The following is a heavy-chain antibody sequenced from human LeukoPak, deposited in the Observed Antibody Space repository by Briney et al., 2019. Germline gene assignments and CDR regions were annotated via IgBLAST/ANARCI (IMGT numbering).Heavy chain of an antibody. V-gene: IGHV3-21*01. J-gene: IGHJ6*03. Sequence: GGSLRLSCAASGFTFSSYSMNWVRQAPGKGLEWVSSISGSSSYIYYADSVKGRFTISRDNAKNSLYLQMNSLRAEDTAVYYCARDIQWLVADYYYYYMDVWGKGTTVTVSS. CDR1: GFTFSSYS. CDR3: ARDIQWLVADYYYYYMDV. CDR2: ISGSSSYI. D-gene: IGHD6-19*01.